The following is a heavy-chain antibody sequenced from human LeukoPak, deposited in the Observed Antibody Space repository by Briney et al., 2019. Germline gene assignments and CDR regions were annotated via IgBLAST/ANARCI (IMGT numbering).Heavy chain of an antibody. J-gene: IGHJ4*02. V-gene: IGHV1-2*06. CDR2: IDPKSGGT. D-gene: IGHD2-8*01. CDR1: GYTFSGYY. CDR3: ARDSRVSADY. Sequence: GASVKVSYKTSGYTFSGYYIHWVRQAPGQGLEWLGRIDPKSGGTSFAHNFQGRVTMTTDTSISTVYMDLSSLRSDDTAVYYCARDSRVSADYWGQGTLVTVSS.